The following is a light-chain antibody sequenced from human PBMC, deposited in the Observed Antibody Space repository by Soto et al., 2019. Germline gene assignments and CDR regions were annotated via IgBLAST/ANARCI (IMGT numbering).Light chain of an antibody. CDR2: AAS. V-gene: IGKV1-9*01. CDR3: QQLNSYPRT. Sequence: DIHLTQSPSFLSASLGDRITITCRASQGISSYLAWYQQKPGKAPKLLIYAASPLQSGVPSRFSGSGSGTEFTLTISSLQPEDFATYYCQQLNSYPRTFGQGPKVDIK. CDR1: QGISSY. J-gene: IGKJ1*01.